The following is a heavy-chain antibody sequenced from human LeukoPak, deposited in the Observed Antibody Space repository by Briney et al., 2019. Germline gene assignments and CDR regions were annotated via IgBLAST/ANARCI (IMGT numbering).Heavy chain of an antibody. J-gene: IGHJ4*02. CDR3: MTADREDAYNHRIDY. V-gene: IGHV4-39*01. CDR1: GGSISSSSYY. D-gene: IGHD5-24*01. Sequence: SETLSLTCTVSGGSISSSSYYWGWIRQPPGKGLEWIGSIFYNGDTYYNPSLKSRVTISVDTSKNQFSLKLSSVTAADTAVYYCMTADREDAYNHRIDYWGQGTLVTVSS. CDR2: IFYNGDT.